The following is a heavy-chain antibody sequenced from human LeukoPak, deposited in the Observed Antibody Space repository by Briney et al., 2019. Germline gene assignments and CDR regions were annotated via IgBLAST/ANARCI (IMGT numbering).Heavy chain of an antibody. D-gene: IGHD3-9*01. J-gene: IGHJ4*02. Sequence: ASVTVSFTPSGYTFTNYPLNWVRQAPGQGLEWMGWINTNTGNPTYSQGFTGRFVFSSDTSVTTAYLQISSLKAEDTAVYYCARGYDTTGYFSYWGQGTLVTVSS. V-gene: IGHV7-4-1*02. CDR2: INTNTGNP. CDR1: GYTFTNYP. CDR3: ARGYDTTGYFSY.